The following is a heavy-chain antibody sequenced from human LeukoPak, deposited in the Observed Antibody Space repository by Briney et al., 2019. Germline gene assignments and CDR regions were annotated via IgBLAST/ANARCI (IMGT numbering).Heavy chain of an antibody. J-gene: IGHJ4*02. CDR2: VSGSGGTT. Sequence: PGGSLRLSCAASGFTFSSYAMSWVRQAPGRGLEWVSVVSGSGGTTYYADSVKGRFTISRDNSKNTLYLQMNSLRAEDTAVYYCAKKLTTVTTSYFDYWGQGTLVTVSS. CDR1: GFTFSSYA. CDR3: AKKLTTVTTSYFDY. D-gene: IGHD4-17*01. V-gene: IGHV3-23*01.